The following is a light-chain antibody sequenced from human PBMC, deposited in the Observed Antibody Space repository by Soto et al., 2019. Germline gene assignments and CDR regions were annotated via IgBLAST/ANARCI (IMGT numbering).Light chain of an antibody. J-gene: IGKJ4*01. CDR3: QQSYSTPLT. CDR1: QTMDTY. V-gene: IGKV1-39*01. CDR2: AAS. Sequence: DIQMTQSPSSLAASIGDRVTMTCRSSQTMDTYLNWYQQKPGKAPKLLIYAASSLQSGVPSRFSGSGSETHFTLTISSLHPDDYATYYCQQSYSTPLTFGGGTKVEI.